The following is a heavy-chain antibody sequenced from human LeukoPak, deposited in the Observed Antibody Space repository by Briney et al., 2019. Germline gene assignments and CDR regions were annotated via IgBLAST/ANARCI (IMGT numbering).Heavy chain of an antibody. Sequence: SETLSLTCTVSGGSISSSSYYWGWIRQPPGKGLEWIGSIYYSGSTYYNPSLKSRVTISVDTSKNQFSLKLSSVTAADTAVYYCARLHYYDSSGYYPRYYWGQGTLVTVSS. D-gene: IGHD3-22*01. J-gene: IGHJ4*02. CDR3: ARLHYYDSSGYYPRYY. CDR2: IYYSGST. CDR1: GGSISSSSYY. V-gene: IGHV4-39*01.